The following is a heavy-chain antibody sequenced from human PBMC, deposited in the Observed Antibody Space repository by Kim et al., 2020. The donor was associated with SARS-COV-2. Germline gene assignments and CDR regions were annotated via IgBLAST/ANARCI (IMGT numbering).Heavy chain of an antibody. J-gene: IGHJ6*02. CDR3: ARGSITIFGEPTPGYYYHGMDV. CDR2: IHSSGRA. CDR1: GASINSGSFY. Sequence: SETLSLTCSLSGASINSGSFYWNWIRHIPGEGLEWIGFIHSSGRAYYSPSLESRVAMSLDASQNHLSLNLTSVTAADTAVYYCARGSITIFGEPTPGYYYHGMDVGGQGTAVTVSS. D-gene: IGHD3-3*01. V-gene: IGHV4-31*02.